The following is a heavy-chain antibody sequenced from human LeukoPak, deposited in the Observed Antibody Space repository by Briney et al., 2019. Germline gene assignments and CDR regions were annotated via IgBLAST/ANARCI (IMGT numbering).Heavy chain of an antibody. J-gene: IGHJ4*02. Sequence: GGSLRLSCAASGFTFSSYAMSWVRQAPGKGLEWVSAIGGSGGSTYYADSVKGRFTISRDNSKNTLYLQMNSLRAEDTAVYYCAKDRTGYSSGWYEDYFDYWGQGTLVTVSS. CDR3: AKDRTGYSSGWYEDYFDY. CDR1: GFTFSSYA. D-gene: IGHD6-19*01. V-gene: IGHV3-23*01. CDR2: IGGSGGST.